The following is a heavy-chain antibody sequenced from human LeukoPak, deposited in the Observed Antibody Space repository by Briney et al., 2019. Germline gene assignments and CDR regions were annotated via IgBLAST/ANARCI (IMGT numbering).Heavy chain of an antibody. CDR1: GYTFTGYY. Sequence: ASVKVSCKASGYTFTGYYMNWVRQAPGQGLEWMGWINPNSGGTNYAQKFQGRVTMTRDTSISTAYMELSRLRSDDTAVYYCARENSSSSPDFDYWGQGTLVTVSS. D-gene: IGHD6-6*01. J-gene: IGHJ4*02. CDR2: INPNSGGT. V-gene: IGHV1-2*02. CDR3: ARENSSSSPDFDY.